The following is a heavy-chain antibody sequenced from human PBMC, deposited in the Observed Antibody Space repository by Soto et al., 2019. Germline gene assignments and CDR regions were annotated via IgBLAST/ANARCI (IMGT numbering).Heavy chain of an antibody. CDR2: IYYSGST. Sequence: SETLSLTCTVSGGSISSYYWSWIRQPPGKGLEWIGYIYYSGSTNYNPSLKSRVTISVDTSKNQFSLKLSSVTAADTAVYYCARGSHGIVPVSYYFDYWGQGTLVTVSS. CDR3: ARGSHGIVPVSYYFDY. V-gene: IGHV4-59*01. D-gene: IGHD2-2*01. J-gene: IGHJ4*02. CDR1: GGSISSYY.